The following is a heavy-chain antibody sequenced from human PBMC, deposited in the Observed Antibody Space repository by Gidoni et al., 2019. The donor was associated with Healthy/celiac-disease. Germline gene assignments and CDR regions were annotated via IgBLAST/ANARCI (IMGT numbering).Heavy chain of an antibody. CDR3: ARGPEQWLVRGGGYYFDY. J-gene: IGHJ4*02. CDR2: IYTSGST. V-gene: IGHV4-61*02. Sequence: QVQLQESGPGLVKPSQTLSLTCTVSGGSISSGSYYWSWIQQPAGKGLEWIGRIYTSGSTNYNPSLKSRVTISVDTSKNQFSLKLSSVTAADTAVYYCARGPEQWLVRGGGYYFDYWGQGTLVTVSS. D-gene: IGHD6-19*01. CDR1: GGSISSGSYY.